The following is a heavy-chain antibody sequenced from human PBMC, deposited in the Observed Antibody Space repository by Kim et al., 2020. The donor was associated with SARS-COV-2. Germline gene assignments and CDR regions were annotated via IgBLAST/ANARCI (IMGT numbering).Heavy chain of an antibody. V-gene: IGHV5-51*01. CDR2: PGDAET. Sequence: PGDAETRYSPSFQGQVTISADKSISTAYLQWSSLKASDTAMYYCARIGDCWGQGTLVTVSS. J-gene: IGHJ4*02. CDR3: ARIGDC. D-gene: IGHD2-15*01.